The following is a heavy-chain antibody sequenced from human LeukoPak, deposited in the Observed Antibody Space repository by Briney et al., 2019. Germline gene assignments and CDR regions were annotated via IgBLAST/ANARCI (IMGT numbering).Heavy chain of an antibody. J-gene: IGHJ4*02. D-gene: IGHD3-9*01. CDR1: GSTISSYW. CDR3: ARGGGSYDILTDDYKPHDY. V-gene: IGHV3-74*01. CDR2: INSDGSRT. Sequence: PGGSLRLSCGVSGSTISSYWMHWVRQAPGKGLVWVSRINSDGSRTTYADSVKGRFTISRDNAKNTLYLQMNSLRAEDTAVYYCARGGGSYDILTDDYKPHDYWGQGTLVTVSS.